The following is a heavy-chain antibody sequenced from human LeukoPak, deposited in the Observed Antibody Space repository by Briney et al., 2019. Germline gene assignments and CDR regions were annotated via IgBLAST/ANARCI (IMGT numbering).Heavy chain of an antibody. Sequence: SQTLSLTCIVSGGSISSGDFYWSWIRQPPGKGLEWIGEINHSGSTNYNPSLKSRVTISVDTSKNQFSLKLSSVTAADTAVYYCARGSAMYSGSYYSFDYWGQGTLVTVSS. D-gene: IGHD1-26*01. CDR2: INHSGST. CDR3: ARGSAMYSGSYYSFDY. J-gene: IGHJ4*02. V-gene: IGHV4-30-4*01. CDR1: GGSISSGDFY.